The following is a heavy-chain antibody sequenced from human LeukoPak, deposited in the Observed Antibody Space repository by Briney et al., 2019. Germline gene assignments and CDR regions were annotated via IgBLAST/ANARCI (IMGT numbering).Heavy chain of an antibody. CDR2: ISAYNGNT. CDR1: GYTFTGYC. V-gene: IGHV1-18*04. CDR3: ARDGSYSYNWFDP. Sequence: ASVKVSCKASGYTFTGYCMHWVRQAPGQGLEWMGWISAYNGNTNYAQKLQGRVTMTTDTSTSTAYMELRSLRSDDTAVYYCARDGSYSYNWFDPWGQGTLVTVSS. J-gene: IGHJ5*02. D-gene: IGHD2-21*01.